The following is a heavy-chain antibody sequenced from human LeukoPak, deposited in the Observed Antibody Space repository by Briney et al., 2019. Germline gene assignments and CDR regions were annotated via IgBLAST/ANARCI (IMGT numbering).Heavy chain of an antibody. CDR3: ARDGSGSSGWYNFDY. J-gene: IGHJ4*02. V-gene: IGHV4-59*01. CDR1: GGSISSYY. CDR2: IYYSGST. D-gene: IGHD6-19*01. Sequence: SETLSLTCTVSGGSISSYYWSWIRQPPGKGLEWIGYIYYSGSTNYNPSLKSRVTISVDTSKNQFSLKLSSVTAADTAVYYCARDGSGSSGWYNFDYWGQGTLVSVSS.